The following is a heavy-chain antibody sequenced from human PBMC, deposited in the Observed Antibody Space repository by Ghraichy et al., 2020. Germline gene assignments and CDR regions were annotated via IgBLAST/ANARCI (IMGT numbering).Heavy chain of an antibody. CDR2: IDWDDDK. J-gene: IGHJ6*02. CDR1: GFSLSTSGMC. D-gene: IGHD3-3*01. CDR3: ARSTRFLEWLPDYYYYGMDV. V-gene: IGHV2-70*11. Sequence: SGPTLVKPTQTLTLTCTFSGFSLSTSGMCVSWIRQPPGKALEWLARIDWDDDKYYSTSLKTRLTISKDTSKNQVVLTMTNMDPVDTATYYCARSTRFLEWLPDYYYYGMDVWGQGTTVTVSS.